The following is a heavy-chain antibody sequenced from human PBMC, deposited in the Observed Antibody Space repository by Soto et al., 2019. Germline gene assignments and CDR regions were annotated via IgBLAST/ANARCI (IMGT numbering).Heavy chain of an antibody. J-gene: IGHJ4*02. Sequence: PGESLKISCKGSGYSFTSYWIGWVRQMPGKGLEWMGIIYPGDSDTRYSPSFQGQVTISADKSISTAYLQWSSLKASDTAMYYCARQIVGYYGSGSYLGLWGQGTLVTVSS. V-gene: IGHV5-51*01. CDR2: IYPGDSDT. CDR3: ARQIVGYYGSGSYLGL. CDR1: GYSFTSYW. D-gene: IGHD3-10*01.